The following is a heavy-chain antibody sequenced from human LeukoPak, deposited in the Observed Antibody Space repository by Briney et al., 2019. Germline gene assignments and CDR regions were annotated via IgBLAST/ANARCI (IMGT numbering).Heavy chain of an antibody. D-gene: IGHD5-12*01. CDR1: GFTFSSYA. CDR2: ITGDNAHI. J-gene: IGHJ4*02. CDR3: ARVRGYSRDF. Sequence: TGGSLRLSCAASGFTFSSYAMSWVRQAPGKGLDWVSSITGDNAHIFYADSVQGRFTISRDNAINSLYLQMSGLTAEDTAVYYCARVRGYSRDFWGQGTLVTVSS. V-gene: IGHV3-21*01.